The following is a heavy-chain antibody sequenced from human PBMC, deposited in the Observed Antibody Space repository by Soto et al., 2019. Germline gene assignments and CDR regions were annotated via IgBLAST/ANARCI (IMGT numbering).Heavy chain of an antibody. CDR3: ARSDGRY. Sequence: PEETLSLPCTVSGGSISSGDYYWSWIRQPPGKGLGWIGYIYYSGSTNYNPSLKSRVTISVDTSKNQFSLKLSSVTAADTAVYYCARSDGRYWGQGTLVTVSS. CDR2: IYYSGST. J-gene: IGHJ4*02. CDR1: GGSISSGDYY. V-gene: IGHV4-61*08.